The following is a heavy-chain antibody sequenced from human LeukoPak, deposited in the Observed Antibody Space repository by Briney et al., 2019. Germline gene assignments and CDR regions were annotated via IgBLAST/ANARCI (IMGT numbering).Heavy chain of an antibody. CDR2: ISAYNGNT. V-gene: IGHV1-18*01. D-gene: IGHD1-26*01. CDR3: ARDSGSYSTLDY. Sequence: ASVKVSCKASGYTFTSYGISWVRQAPGRGLERMGWISAYNGNTNYAQKLQGRDTMTTDTSTSTAYMELRSLRSDDTAVYYCARDSGSYSTLDYWGQGTRDTVSS. CDR1: GYTFTSYG. J-gene: IGHJ4*02.